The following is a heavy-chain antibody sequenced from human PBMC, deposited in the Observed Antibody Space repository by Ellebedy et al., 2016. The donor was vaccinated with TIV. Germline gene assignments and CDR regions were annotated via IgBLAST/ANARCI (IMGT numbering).Heavy chain of an antibody. Sequence: GESLKISCAASGFSFSRSWMSWVRQTPGRGLEWVANIQEHGGAQHYVDSVRGRFTISRDNAKDSLYLQMNSLRAEDTAVYYCARDPGLAVAGTNVDYWGQGTLVTVSS. CDR2: IQEHGGAQ. CDR1: GFSFSRSW. J-gene: IGHJ4*02. V-gene: IGHV3-7*01. D-gene: IGHD6-19*01. CDR3: ARDPGLAVAGTNVDY.